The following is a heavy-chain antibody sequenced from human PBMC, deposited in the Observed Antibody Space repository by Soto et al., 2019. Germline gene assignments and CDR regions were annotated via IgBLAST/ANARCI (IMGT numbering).Heavy chain of an antibody. D-gene: IGHD1-26*01. V-gene: IGHV3-15*01. Sequence: EVQLVESGGSFVQPGGSLRLSCVASRFSFTNAWMSRVRQAPGKRPEWVGRIKSKTDGGTADYAAPVKGRFTISRDDSQNTLYLHMDSLKTEDTALYHCSTDIGIYGLDIWGQGTTVTVSS. CDR1: RFSFTNAW. CDR2: IKSKTDGGTA. CDR3: STDIGIYGLDI. J-gene: IGHJ6*02.